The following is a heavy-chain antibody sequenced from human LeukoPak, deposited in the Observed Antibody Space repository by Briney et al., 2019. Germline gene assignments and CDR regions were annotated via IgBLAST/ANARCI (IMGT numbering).Heavy chain of an antibody. CDR2: MNPNSGNT. CDR3: ARGPPITMVRGVITFDY. Sequence: ASVKVSCKASGYTFTSYGISWVRQATGQGLEWMGWMNPNSGNTGYAQKFQGRVTMTRNTSISTAYMELSSLRSEDTAVYYCARGPPITMVRGVITFDYWGQGTLVTVSS. CDR1: GYTFTSYG. V-gene: IGHV1-8*02. J-gene: IGHJ4*02. D-gene: IGHD3-10*01.